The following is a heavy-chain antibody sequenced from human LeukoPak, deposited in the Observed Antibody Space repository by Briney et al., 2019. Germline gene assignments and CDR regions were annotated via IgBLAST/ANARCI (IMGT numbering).Heavy chain of an antibody. CDR2: INHSGST. D-gene: IGHD2-2*02. J-gene: IGHJ4*02. V-gene: IGHV4-34*01. Sequence: PSETLSLTCAVYGGSFSGYYWSWIRQPPGKGLEWIGEINHSGSTNYNPSLKSRVTISVDTSKNQFSLKLSSVTAADTAVYYCAREVRRALHIPSRVFDYWGQGTLVTVSS. CDR1: GGSFSGYY. CDR3: AREVRRALHIPSRVFDY.